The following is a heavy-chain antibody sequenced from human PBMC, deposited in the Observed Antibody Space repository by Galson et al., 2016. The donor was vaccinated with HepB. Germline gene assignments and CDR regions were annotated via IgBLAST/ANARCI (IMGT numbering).Heavy chain of an antibody. Sequence: SLRLSCAASGFTFNHYGMHWVRQAPGKGLGWVAVISADGSVEYYADSVRGRFTISRDNSKNMLYLQMNSLSTDDTAVYYCAKDRLSGHGDYSWGIFDIWGRGTEVTVSS. CDR1: GFTFNHYG. V-gene: IGHV3-30*18. D-gene: IGHD4-17*01. CDR3: AKDRLSGHGDYSWGIFDI. CDR2: ISADGSVE. J-gene: IGHJ3*02.